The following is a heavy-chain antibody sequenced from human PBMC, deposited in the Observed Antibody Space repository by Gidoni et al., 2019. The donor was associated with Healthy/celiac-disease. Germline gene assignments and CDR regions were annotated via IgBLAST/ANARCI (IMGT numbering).Heavy chain of an antibody. D-gene: IGHD2-2*01. CDR2: IWYDGSNK. V-gene: IGHV3-33*01. J-gene: IGHJ3*02. Sequence: QVQLVESGGGVVQPGRSLRLSCAASGFTFSSYGLHWVRQAPGKGLEWVAVIWYDGSNKYYADSVKGRFTISRDNSKNTLYLQMNSLRAEDTAVYYCARPGGAYCSSTSCSQGGAFDIWGQGTMVTVSS. CDR3: ARPGGAYCSSTSCSQGGAFDI. CDR1: GFTFSSYG.